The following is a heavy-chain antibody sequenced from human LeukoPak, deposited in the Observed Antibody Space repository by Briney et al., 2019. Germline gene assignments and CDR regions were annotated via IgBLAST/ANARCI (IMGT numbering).Heavy chain of an antibody. CDR3: ARGDDGGYYDYFDY. Sequence: GGSLRLSCAASGFTFSSYWMNWARQAPGKGLEWVASINHNGNVNYYVDSVKGRFTISRDNAKNSLYLQMSNLRAEDTAMYYCARGDDGGYYDYFDYWGQGALVTVSS. V-gene: IGHV3-7*03. CDR1: GFTFSSYW. J-gene: IGHJ4*02. CDR2: INHNGNVN. D-gene: IGHD3-3*01.